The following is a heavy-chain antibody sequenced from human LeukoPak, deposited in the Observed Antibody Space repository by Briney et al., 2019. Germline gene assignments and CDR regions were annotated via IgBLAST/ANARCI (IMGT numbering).Heavy chain of an antibody. CDR1: GGSISSYF. D-gene: IGHD1-26*01. J-gene: IGHJ5*02. V-gene: IGHV4-59*01. CDR3: ARVAGARFDP. CDR2: IYYSGNT. Sequence: SETLSLTCTVSGGSISSYFWSWLRQPPGKGLEWIGYIYYSGNTNYNPSLKSRVTISVDTSKNQFSLKLSSVTAADTAVYYCARVAGARFDPWGQGTLVTVSS.